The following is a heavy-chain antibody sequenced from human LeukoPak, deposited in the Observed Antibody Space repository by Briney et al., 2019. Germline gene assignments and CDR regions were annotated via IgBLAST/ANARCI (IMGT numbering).Heavy chain of an antibody. CDR3: ARAGLYYYGSGSYYPAPHAFDI. CDR1: GDSVSSNSAA. J-gene: IGHJ3*02. Sequence: SQTLSLTCAISGDSVSSNSAAWNWIRQSPSRGLEWLGRTYYKSKWYNDYAVSVKSRITINPDTSKIQFSLQLNSVTPEDTAVYYCARAGLYYYGSGSYYPAPHAFDIWGQGTMVTVSS. D-gene: IGHD3-10*01. V-gene: IGHV6-1*01. CDR2: TYYKSKWYN.